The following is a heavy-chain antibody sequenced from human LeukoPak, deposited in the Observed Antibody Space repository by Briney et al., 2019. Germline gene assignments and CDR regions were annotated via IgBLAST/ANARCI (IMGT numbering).Heavy chain of an antibody. CDR1: GYTFTGYY. CDR3: ARDFRAAMVSDWFDP. Sequence: ASVKVSCKASGYTFTGYYMHWVRQAPGQGLEWMGWINPNSGGTNYAQKFQGRVTMTRDTSISTAYMELSRLRSDDTAGYYCARDFRAAMVSDWFDPWGQGTLVTVSS. D-gene: IGHD5-18*01. CDR2: INPNSGGT. V-gene: IGHV1-2*02. J-gene: IGHJ5*02.